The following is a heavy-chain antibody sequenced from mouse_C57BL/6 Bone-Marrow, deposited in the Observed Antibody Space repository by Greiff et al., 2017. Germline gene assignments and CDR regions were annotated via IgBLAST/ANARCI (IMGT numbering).Heavy chain of an antibody. CDR2: ISNGGGST. CDR3: ARGVGDEAWFAY. CDR1: GFTFSDYY. Sequence: DVKLQESGGGLVQPGGSLKLSCAASGFTFSDYYMYWVRQTPEKRLEWVAYISNGGGSTYYPDTVKGRFTISRDNAKNTLYLQMSRLKSEDTAMYYCARGVGDEAWFAYWGQGTLVTVSA. V-gene: IGHV5-12*01. D-gene: IGHD1-1*01. J-gene: IGHJ3*01.